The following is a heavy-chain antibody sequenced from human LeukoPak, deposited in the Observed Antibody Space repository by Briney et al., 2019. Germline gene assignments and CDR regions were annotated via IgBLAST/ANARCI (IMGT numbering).Heavy chain of an antibody. V-gene: IGHV3-74*01. CDR2: INSDGSTT. J-gene: IGHJ5*02. CDR3: ARSDWFDP. CDR1: GFTFSNYW. Sequence: PGGSLRLSCAASGFTFSNYWMHWVRQAPGKGLVWVSCINSDGSTTSYADSVKGRFTISRYNAKNTLYLQMNTLRAEDTAVYYCARSDWFDPWGQGTLVTVSS.